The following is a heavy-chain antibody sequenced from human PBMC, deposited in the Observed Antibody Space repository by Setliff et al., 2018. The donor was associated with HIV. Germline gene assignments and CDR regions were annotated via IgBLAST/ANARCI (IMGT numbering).Heavy chain of an antibody. CDR1: DPISSYY. Sequence: ASETLSLTCPQESLRDPISSYYWSWVRQPAGKGLEWIGRLHVSGDTNYNPSLKSRVTMSLDTSKKHFSLKLKSVTAADTATYYCARSNPGITAGLLAYWGPGTLVTVSS. V-gene: IGHV4-4*07. CDR3: ARSNPGITAGLLAY. CDR2: LHVSGDT. D-gene: IGHD6-13*01. J-gene: IGHJ4*02.